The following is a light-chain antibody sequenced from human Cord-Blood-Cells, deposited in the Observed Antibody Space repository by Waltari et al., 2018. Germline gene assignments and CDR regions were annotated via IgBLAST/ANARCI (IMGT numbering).Light chain of an antibody. CDR1: SSDVGGYNY. V-gene: IGLV2-11*01. J-gene: IGLJ3*02. Sequence: QSALTQPRSVSGSPGQSVTISCTGTSSDVGGYNYVSWYQQHPGKAPKLMIYDVSKRPSGVPDRVSGSKSGNTASLTISGLQAEDEADYYCCSYAGSWVLGGGTKLTVL. CDR2: DVS. CDR3: CSYAGSWV.